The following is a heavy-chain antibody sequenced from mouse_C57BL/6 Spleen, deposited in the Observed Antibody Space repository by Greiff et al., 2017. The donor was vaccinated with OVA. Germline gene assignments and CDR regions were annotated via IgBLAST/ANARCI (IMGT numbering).Heavy chain of an antibody. J-gene: IGHJ2*01. CDR2: IDPSDSYT. V-gene: IGHV1-50*01. D-gene: IGHD3-2*02. Sequence: QVQLQQPGAELVKPGASVKLSCKASGYTFTSYWMQWVKQRPGQGLEWIGEIDPSDSYTNYNQKFKGKATLTVDTSSSTAYMQLSSLTSEDSAVYYCARGSGYRDYWGQGTTLTVSS. CDR1: GYTFTSYW. CDR3: ARGSGYRDY.